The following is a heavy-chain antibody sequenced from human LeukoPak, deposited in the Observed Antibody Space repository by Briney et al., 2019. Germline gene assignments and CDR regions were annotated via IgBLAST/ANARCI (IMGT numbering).Heavy chain of an antibody. V-gene: IGHV4-59*01. CDR1: GGSISSYY. Sequence: SETLSLTCTVSGGSISSYYWSWIRQPPGKGLEWIGYIYYSGSTNYNPSPKSRVTISVDTSKNQFSLKLSSVTAADTAVYYCARDTYYYGSGRKNDAFDIWGQGTMVTVSS. D-gene: IGHD3-10*01. J-gene: IGHJ3*02. CDR3: ARDTYYYGSGRKNDAFDI. CDR2: IYYSGST.